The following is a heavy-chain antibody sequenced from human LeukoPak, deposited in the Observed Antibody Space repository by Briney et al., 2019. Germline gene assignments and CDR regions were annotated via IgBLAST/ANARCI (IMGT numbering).Heavy chain of an antibody. D-gene: IGHD4-17*01. CDR3: ARDQDYGDTVDY. CDR2: INPNSGGT. CDR1: GYTFTGYY. V-gene: IGHV1-2*02. Sequence: ASVKVSCKASGYTFTGYYMHWVRQAPGQGLEWMGWINPNSGGTNYAQKFQGRVTMTRDTSISTAYMELSRLRSDDTAVYYCARDQDYGDTVDYWGQGTLVTVSS. J-gene: IGHJ4*02.